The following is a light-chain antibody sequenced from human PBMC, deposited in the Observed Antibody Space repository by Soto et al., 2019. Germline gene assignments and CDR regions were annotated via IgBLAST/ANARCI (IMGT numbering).Light chain of an antibody. J-gene: IGKJ1*01. CDR3: QQYGRP. V-gene: IGKV3-20*01. Sequence: EVVLTQAPATLSVSPGDMATLSCRASQGVSSYLAWYPQKPGQAPRLLIYGASNRATGIPDRFSGSGSGTDFTLTISRLEPEDFAVYYCQQYGRPFGQGTKVDIK. CDR2: GAS. CDR1: QGVSSY.